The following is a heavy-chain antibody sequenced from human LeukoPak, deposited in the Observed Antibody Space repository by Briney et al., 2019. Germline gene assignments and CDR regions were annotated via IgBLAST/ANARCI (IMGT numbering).Heavy chain of an antibody. V-gene: IGHV1-2*02. J-gene: IGHJ4*02. CDR3: SSGMDRTGSTPFGY. D-gene: IGHD6-25*01. CDR2: IKHHSGCK. CDR1: EYTCTGSY. Sequence: ASVKVSCKASEYTCTGSYIHWVRQAPGQGLEWMGWIKHHSGCKNYAQKFQGRVTLTRDTSISTAYLDLSRLRSDDAAVYYCSSGMDRTGSTPFGYWGQGTLVTVSS.